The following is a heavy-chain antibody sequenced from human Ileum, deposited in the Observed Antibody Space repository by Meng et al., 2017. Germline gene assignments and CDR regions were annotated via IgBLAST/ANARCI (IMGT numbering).Heavy chain of an antibody. CDR3: SRHLPGMNNYPAY. J-gene: IGHJ4*02. Sequence: GESLKISCAASGFTFSSYSMNWVRQAPGKGLEWVSSISPSSDYIYYADSVKGRFNISRDNAKNSLYLQMNSLRAEDTAVYYCSRHLPGMNNYPAYWGQGTLVTVSS. D-gene: IGHD5-24*01. V-gene: IGHV3-21*01. CDR1: GFTFSSYS. CDR2: ISPSSDYI.